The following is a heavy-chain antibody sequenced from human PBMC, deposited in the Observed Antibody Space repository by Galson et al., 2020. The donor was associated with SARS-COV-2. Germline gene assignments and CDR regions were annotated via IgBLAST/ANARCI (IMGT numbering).Heavy chain of an antibody. Sequence: GESLKISCAASGFTFSSYAMSWVRQAPGKGLEWVSAISGSGGSTYYADSVKGRFTISRDNSKNTLYLQMNSLRAEDTAVYYCAKGHRWLQKTYYFDYWGQGTLVTVSS. J-gene: IGHJ4*02. CDR1: GFTFSSYA. CDR2: ISGSGGST. CDR3: AKGHRWLQKTYYFDY. V-gene: IGHV3-23*01. D-gene: IGHD5-12*01.